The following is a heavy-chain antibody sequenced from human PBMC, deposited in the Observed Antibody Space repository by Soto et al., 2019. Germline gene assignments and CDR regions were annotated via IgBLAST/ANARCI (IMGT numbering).Heavy chain of an antibody. CDR3: ARHTPLSNCSGGSCVYYYYGMDV. V-gene: IGHV3-33*01. CDR1: GFTFSSYG. J-gene: IGHJ6*02. Sequence: PGGSLRLSCAASGFTFSSYGMHWVRQAPGKGLEWVAVIWYDGSNKYYADSVKGRFTISRDNSKNTLYLQMNSLRAEDTAVYYCARHTPLSNCSGGSCVYYYYGMDVWGQGTTVTVSS. CDR2: IWYDGSNK. D-gene: IGHD2-15*01.